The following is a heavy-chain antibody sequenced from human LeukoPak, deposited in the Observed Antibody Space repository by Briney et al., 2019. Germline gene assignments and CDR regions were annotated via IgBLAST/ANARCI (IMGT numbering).Heavy chain of an antibody. CDR3: AKAPPGYNYYYYYMDV. CDR1: GFTFDDYG. Sequence: GGSLRLSCAASGFTFDDYGMSWVRQAPGKGLEWVSAISGSGGSTYYADSVKGRFTISRDNSKNTLYLQMNSLRAEDTAVYYCAKAPPGYNYYYYYMDVWGKGTTVTVSS. V-gene: IGHV3-23*01. D-gene: IGHD3-9*01. J-gene: IGHJ6*03. CDR2: ISGSGGST.